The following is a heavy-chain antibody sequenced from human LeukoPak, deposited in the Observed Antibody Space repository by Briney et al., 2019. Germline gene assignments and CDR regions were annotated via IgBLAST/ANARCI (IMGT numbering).Heavy chain of an antibody. CDR1: GFTFSISN. V-gene: IGHV3-21*01. J-gene: IGHJ4*02. CDR2: INNVGSHI. CDR3: SRDPTYYLRYGYFDY. D-gene: IGHD1-26*01. Sequence: PGGSLRLSCAASGFTFSISNMNWVRQAPGKGLEWVSSINNVGSHIYYAGSVKGRFTISRDNTKNSLYLQMNSLRAEDTAVYYCSRDPTYYLRYGYFDYWGQGALVTVSS.